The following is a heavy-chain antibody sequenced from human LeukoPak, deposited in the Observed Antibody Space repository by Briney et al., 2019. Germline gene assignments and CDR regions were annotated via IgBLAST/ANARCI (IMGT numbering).Heavy chain of an antibody. CDR2: INPNSGGT. CDR1: GYTFTGYY. J-gene: IGHJ3*02. Sequence: ASVKVSCKASGYTFTGYYMHWVRQAPGQGLEWMGRINPNSGGTNYAQKFQGRVTMTRDTSISTAYMELSRLRSDDTAVYYCASAIYDFWSWAFDIWGRGTMVTVSS. V-gene: IGHV1-2*06. CDR3: ASAIYDFWSWAFDI. D-gene: IGHD3-3*01.